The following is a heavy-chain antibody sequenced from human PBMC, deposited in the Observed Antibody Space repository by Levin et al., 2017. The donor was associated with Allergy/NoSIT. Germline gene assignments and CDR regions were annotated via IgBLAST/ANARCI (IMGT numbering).Heavy chain of an antibody. Sequence: MASETLSLTCTVSDASFSRSSYYWGWIRQSPGKGLEWIGSIYYTAKTFYNPSLKNRVSISEDLSNNQFSLRLSSVTAADTAVYYCARQYFSSGYCTGSSCHGTYFEYWGQGILVTVSS. J-gene: IGHJ4*02. CDR1: DASFSRSSYY. V-gene: IGHV4-39*01. CDR3: ARQYFSSGYCTGSSCHGTYFEY. CDR2: IYYTAKT. D-gene: IGHD2-15*01.